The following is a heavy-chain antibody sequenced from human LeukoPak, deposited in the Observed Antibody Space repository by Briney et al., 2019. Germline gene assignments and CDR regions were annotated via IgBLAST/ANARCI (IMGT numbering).Heavy chain of an antibody. CDR2: IYPRDGST. V-gene: IGHV1-46*01. CDR1: GYSFTSNY. Sequence: ASVKVSCKASGYSFTSNYIHWVRQAPGQGLEWMGMIYPRDGSTSCAQKFQGRVTVTRDTSTSTVHMELSGLRSEDTAVCYCARDQEAFDYWGQGTLVTVSS. CDR3: ARDQEAFDY. J-gene: IGHJ4*02.